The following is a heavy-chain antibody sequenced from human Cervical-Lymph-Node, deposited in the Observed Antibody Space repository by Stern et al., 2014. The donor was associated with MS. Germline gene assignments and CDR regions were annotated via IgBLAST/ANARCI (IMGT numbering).Heavy chain of an antibody. Sequence: QVTLKESGPALVKPTQTLPLTCTFSGFSLSTSGMCVSWIRQPPRKALEWLSLLDWDDDKYYSTSLKTRLTISKDTSKNQVVLTMTNMDPVDTATYYCARTSYGDYGGGDDFDYWGQGTLVTVSS. CDR3: ARTSYGDYGGGDDFDY. V-gene: IGHV2-70*01. D-gene: IGHD4-17*01. CDR2: LDWDDDK. CDR1: GFSLSTSGMC. J-gene: IGHJ4*02.